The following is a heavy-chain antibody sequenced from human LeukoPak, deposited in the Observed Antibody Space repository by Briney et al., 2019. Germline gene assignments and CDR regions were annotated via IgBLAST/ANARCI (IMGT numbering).Heavy chain of an antibody. V-gene: IGHV3-23*01. CDR3: AKSHSSPSSPMYYFDY. CDR1: GFTFSSYA. CDR2: ISGSGGST. D-gene: IGHD6-6*01. J-gene: IGHJ4*02. Sequence: PGGSLRLSCAASGFTFSSYAMSWVRQAPGKGLEWVSAISGSGGSTYYADSVKGRFTISRDNSKNTLYLQMNSLRAEDTAVYYCAKSHSSPSSPMYYFDYWGRGTLVTVSS.